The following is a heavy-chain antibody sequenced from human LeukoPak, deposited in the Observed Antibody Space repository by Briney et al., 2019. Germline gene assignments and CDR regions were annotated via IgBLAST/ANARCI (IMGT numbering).Heavy chain of an antibody. V-gene: IGHV3-13*01. CDR1: GFTFSSYD. Sequence: GGSLRLSCAASGFTFSSYDMHWVRQATGKGLEWVSAIGTAGDTYYPGSVKGRFTISRENAKNSLYLQMNSLRAEDTAVYYCAAKYSGYDRQDYYYYMDVWGKGTTVTISS. CDR2: IGTAGDT. D-gene: IGHD5-12*01. CDR3: AAKYSGYDRQDYYYYMDV. J-gene: IGHJ6*03.